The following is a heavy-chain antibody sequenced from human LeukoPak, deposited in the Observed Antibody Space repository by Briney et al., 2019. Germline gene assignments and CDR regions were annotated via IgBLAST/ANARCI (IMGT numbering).Heavy chain of an antibody. CDR3: ARGSNSYPYCYDY. D-gene: IGHD2-2*01. Sequence: GGSLRLSCAASGFTFSSYWMSWVRQAPGKGLEWVTNIKRDESEIYYVDSVKGRFTVSRDNARNSLSLQMNSLRAEDTAVYYCARGSNSYPYCYDYWGQGVLVTVSS. J-gene: IGHJ4*02. CDR1: GFTFSSYW. CDR2: IKRDESEI. V-gene: IGHV3-7*04.